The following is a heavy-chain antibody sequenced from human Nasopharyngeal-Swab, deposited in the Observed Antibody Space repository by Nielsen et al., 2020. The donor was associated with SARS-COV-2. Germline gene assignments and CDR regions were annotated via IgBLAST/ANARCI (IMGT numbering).Heavy chain of an antibody. CDR1: GYTFTGYA. CDR2: INAGNGNT. Sequence: ASVKVSCKASGYTFTGYAMHWVRQAPGQRLEWMGWINAGNGNTKYSQKFQGRVTITRDTSASTAYMELSSLRSEDTAVYYCARERQLVRVYYYYCMDVWGKGTTVTVSS. J-gene: IGHJ6*03. CDR3: ARERQLVRVYYYYCMDV. V-gene: IGHV1-3*01. D-gene: IGHD6-6*01.